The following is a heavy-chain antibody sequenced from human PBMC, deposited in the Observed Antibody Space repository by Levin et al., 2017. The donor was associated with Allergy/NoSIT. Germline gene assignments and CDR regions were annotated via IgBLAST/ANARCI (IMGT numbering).Heavy chain of an antibody. J-gene: IGHJ5*02. D-gene: IGHD4-17*01. Sequence: GESLKISCKASGYTFTGYYMHWVRQAPGQGLEWMGRINPNSGGTNYAQKFQGRVTMTRDTSISTAYMELSRLRSDDTAVYYCARPAVREGWFDPWGQGTLVTVSS. V-gene: IGHV1-2*06. CDR2: INPNSGGT. CDR1: GYTFTGYY. CDR3: ARPAVREGWFDP.